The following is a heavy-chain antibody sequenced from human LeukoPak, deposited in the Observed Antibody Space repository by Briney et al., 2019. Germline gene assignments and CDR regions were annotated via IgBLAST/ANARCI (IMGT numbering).Heavy chain of an antibody. V-gene: IGHV4-30-4*08. J-gene: IGHJ6*03. CDR2: IYYSGST. CDR3: ARDTRNYYYYYMDV. D-gene: IGHD6-6*01. CDR1: GGSVSSGDYY. Sequence: SETLSLTCTVSGGSVSSGDYYWNWIRQPPGKGLEWIGNIYYSGSTSYNPSLKSRVTISIDTSKNQFSLNLNSVTAADTAVYYCARDTRNYYYYYMDVWGKGTTVTVSS.